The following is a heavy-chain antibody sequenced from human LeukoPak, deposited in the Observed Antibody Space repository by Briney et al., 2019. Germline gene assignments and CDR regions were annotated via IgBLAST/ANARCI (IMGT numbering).Heavy chain of an antibody. CDR2: ITPIFGTA. CDR3: ARGWLAETTVVTPYNY. D-gene: IGHD4-23*01. V-gene: IGHV1-69*13. Sequence: ASVKVSCKASGYTFTSYDISWVRQAPGQGLEWMGGITPIFGTAKYAQKFQGRVTITAVESMSTAYMELSSLRSEDTAVYYCARGWLAETTVVTPYNYWGQGTLVTVPS. CDR1: GYTFTSYD. J-gene: IGHJ4*02.